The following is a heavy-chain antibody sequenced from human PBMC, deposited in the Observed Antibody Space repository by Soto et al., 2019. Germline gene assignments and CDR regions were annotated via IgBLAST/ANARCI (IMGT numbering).Heavy chain of an antibody. CDR1: GYSFTSYW. D-gene: IGHD3-22*01. J-gene: IGHJ6*02. CDR2: IYPGDSDT. Sequence: GESLKISCKGSGYSFTSYWIGWVRQMPGKGLEWMGIIYPGDSDTRYSPSFQGQVTISADKSISTAYLQWSSLKASDTAMYYCARPNPHYDRRGYRLPGYYYYGRPVWGQGTTVTVSS. CDR3: ARPNPHYDRRGYRLPGYYYYGRPV. V-gene: IGHV5-51*01.